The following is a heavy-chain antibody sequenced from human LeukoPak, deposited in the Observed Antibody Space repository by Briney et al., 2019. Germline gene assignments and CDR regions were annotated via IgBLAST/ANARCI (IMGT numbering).Heavy chain of an antibody. CDR1: GYTFTSYD. CDR3: ATQATSGWHFS. CDR2: INPNSGGT. J-gene: IGHJ5*02. D-gene: IGHD6-19*01. Sequence: ASVKVSCKASGYTFTSYDINWVRQATGQGLEWMGWINPNSGGTNYAQKFQGRVTMTRDTSLSTVYMELSRLRSDDTAVYYCATQATSGWHFSWGQGTLVTVSS. V-gene: IGHV1-2*02.